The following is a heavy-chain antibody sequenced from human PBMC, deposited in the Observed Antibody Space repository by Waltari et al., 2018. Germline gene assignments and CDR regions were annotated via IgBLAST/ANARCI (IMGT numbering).Heavy chain of an antibody. D-gene: IGHD3-9*01. CDR1: GGSSSAFY. V-gene: IGHV4-34*01. Sequence: QVHLQQSGAGLLRPSQTLSLTCPVYGGSSSAFYWTWLRQAPGKGLEWLGEIYHGGSTNYNPSLRGRITILLDKSKNQFSLHLDSVTAADTAVYYCVTGPRDKWVGRYSGEFFHHWGPGTLVTVSS. J-gene: IGHJ1*01. CDR3: VTGPRDKWVGRYSGEFFHH. CDR2: IYHGGST.